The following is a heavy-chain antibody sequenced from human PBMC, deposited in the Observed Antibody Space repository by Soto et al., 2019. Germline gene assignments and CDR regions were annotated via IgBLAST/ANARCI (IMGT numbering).Heavy chain of an antibody. J-gene: IGHJ4*02. CDR3: ARGCGASGGSCYGISDFDY. CDR2: IKQDGSEK. V-gene: IGHV3-7*01. D-gene: IGHD2-15*01. Sequence: GGSLRLSCAASGFTFSSYWMSWVRQAPGKGLEWVANIKQDGSEKYYVDSVKGRFTISRDNAKNSLYLQMNSLRAEDTAVYYCARGCGASGGSCYGISDFDYWGQGTLVTVSS. CDR1: GFTFSSYW.